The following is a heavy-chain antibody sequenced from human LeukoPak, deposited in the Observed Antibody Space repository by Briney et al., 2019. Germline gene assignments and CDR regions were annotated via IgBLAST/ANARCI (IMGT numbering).Heavy chain of an antibody. Sequence: GASVKVSCKASGYQFISYTMSWVRQAPGQGLEWMGWINIKTANPTYAQDFTGRFVFSLDTSVSTAYLQISGLKAGDTAVYYCARVAGFGERGMDVWGQGTTVTVSS. CDR3: ARVAGFGERGMDV. CDR2: INIKTANP. J-gene: IGHJ6*02. CDR1: GYQFISYT. D-gene: IGHD3-10*01. V-gene: IGHV7-4-1*02.